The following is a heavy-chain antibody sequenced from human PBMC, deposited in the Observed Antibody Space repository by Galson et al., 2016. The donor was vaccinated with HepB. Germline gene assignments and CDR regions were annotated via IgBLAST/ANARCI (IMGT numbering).Heavy chain of an antibody. CDR1: GYSFTSYG. D-gene: IGHD6-13*01. Sequence: SVKVSCKASGYSFTSYGISWVRQAPGQGLEWMGWISGYNDNTNYAQKFQGRVTMTTDTSTSTAYMDLTSLRSDDTAVYYCARSESGRIATGGQAHPSYWYFDLWGRGTLVTVSS. J-gene: IGHJ2*01. CDR2: ISGYNDNT. V-gene: IGHV1-18*04. CDR3: ARSESGRIATGGQAHPSYWYFDL.